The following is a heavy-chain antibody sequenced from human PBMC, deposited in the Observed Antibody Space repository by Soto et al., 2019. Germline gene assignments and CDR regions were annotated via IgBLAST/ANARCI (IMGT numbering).Heavy chain of an antibody. CDR2: IYNDGTYS. D-gene: IGHD3-10*01. CDR1: GFILKMYW. J-gene: IGHJ4*02. CDR3: TRGPRPISTGTGAY. Sequence: PGGSLMLSCAAAGFILKMYWMHWVRQSPGKGLVWISRIYNDGTYSDYADSVRGRFTISRDNVNDTLYLQMNNLRAEDSGLYYCTRGPRPISTGTGAYWGQGTQVTVAS. V-gene: IGHV3-74*01.